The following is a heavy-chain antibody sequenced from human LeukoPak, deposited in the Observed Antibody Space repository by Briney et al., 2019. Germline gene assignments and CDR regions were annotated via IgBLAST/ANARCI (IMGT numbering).Heavy chain of an antibody. CDR3: ARDGSYPFDY. CDR1: GYSISSGYY. J-gene: IGHJ4*02. CDR2: IYHSGST. D-gene: IGHD1-26*01. V-gene: IGHV4-38-2*02. Sequence: PSETLSLTCVVSGYSISSGYYWGWIRPPPGEGLEWIGNIYHSGSTYYNPSLKSRVTMSVDTSKNQFSLKLSSMTAADTAVYYCARDGSYPFDYWGQGTLVTVSS.